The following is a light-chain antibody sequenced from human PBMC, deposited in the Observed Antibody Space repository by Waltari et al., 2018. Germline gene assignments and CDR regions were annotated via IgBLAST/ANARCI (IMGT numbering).Light chain of an antibody. CDR3: CSYAGSYTWV. CDR1: SSDARTYNL. CDR2: DDN. J-gene: IGLJ3*02. V-gene: IGLV2-23*01. Sequence: QSALTQPASVSGSPGQSITISCPGTSSDARTYNLVPWYQQYPGKAPKVMIYDDNRRPSGVSDRFSGSKSGNTASLTISGVQAEDEADYYCCSYAGSYTWVFGGGTKLTVL.